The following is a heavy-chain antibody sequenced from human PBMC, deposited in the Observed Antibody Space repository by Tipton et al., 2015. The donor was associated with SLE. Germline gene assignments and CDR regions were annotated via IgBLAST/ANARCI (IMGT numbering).Heavy chain of an antibody. J-gene: IGHJ4*02. CDR1: GGTFSSYA. CDR3: ASRPPDRGRYNWNEGDY. CDR2: IIPIFGTA. Sequence: QSGPEVKKPGSSMKVSCKASGGTFSSYAISWVRQAPGQGLEWMGGIIPIFGTANYAQKFQGRVTITTDESTSTAYMELSSLRSEDTAVYYCASRPPDRGRYNWNEGDYWGQGTLVTVSS. D-gene: IGHD1-1*01. V-gene: IGHV1-69*05.